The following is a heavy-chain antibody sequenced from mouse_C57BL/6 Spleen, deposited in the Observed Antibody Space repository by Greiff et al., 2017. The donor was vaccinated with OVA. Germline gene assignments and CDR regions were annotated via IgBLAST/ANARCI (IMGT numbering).Heavy chain of an antibody. CDR3: PSTMITTRYFDV. D-gene: IGHD2-4*01. V-gene: IGHV1-15*01. CDR1: GYTFTDYE. CDR2: IDPETGGT. Sequence: QVQLKQSGAELVRPGASVTLSCKASGYTFTDYEMHWVKQTPVHGLEWIGAIDPETGGTAYNQKFKGKAILTADKSSSTAYMELRSLTSEDSAFYYCPSTMITTRYFDVWGTGTTVTVAS. J-gene: IGHJ1*03.